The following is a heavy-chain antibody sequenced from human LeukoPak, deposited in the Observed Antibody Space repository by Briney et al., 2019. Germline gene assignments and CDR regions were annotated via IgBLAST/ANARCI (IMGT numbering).Heavy chain of an antibody. CDR3: ARGALGYCSSTSCFATQFGA. J-gene: IGHJ5*02. V-gene: IGHV3-64*01. Sequence: SGRSLRLSCAASGFTFSSYAMHWVRQAPGKGLEYVSGISSNGGSTYYANSVKGRFTISRDNSKNTLYLQMGSLRAEDMAVYYCARGALGYCSSTSCFATQFGAWGQGTLVTVSS. CDR1: GFTFSSYA. CDR2: ISSNGGST. D-gene: IGHD2-2*01.